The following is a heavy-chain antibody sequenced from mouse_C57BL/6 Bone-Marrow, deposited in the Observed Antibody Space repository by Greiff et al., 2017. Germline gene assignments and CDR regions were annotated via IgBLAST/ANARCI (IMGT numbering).Heavy chain of an antibody. CDR1: GYTFPDYE. CDR3: TRDPVTHYAMDY. Sequence: VQLQQSGAELVRPGASVTLSCKASGYTFPDYEMHWVKQTPVHGLEWIGAIDPETGGTAYNQKFKGKAILTAEKSSSTAYMELRSLTSEDSAVXYFTRDPVTHYAMDYWGQGTSVTVSS. J-gene: IGHJ4*01. D-gene: IGHD2-3*01. CDR2: IDPETGGT. V-gene: IGHV1-15*01.